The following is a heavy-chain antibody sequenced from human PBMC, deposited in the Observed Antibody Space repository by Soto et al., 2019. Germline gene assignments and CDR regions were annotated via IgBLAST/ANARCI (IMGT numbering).Heavy chain of an antibody. CDR3: ARGPCSSTSCSFDY. CDR1: GFTFSSYA. CDR2: ISSNGGST. V-gene: IGHV3-64*01. D-gene: IGHD2-2*01. Sequence: VQLVESGGGLVQPGGSLRLSCAASGFTFSSYAMHWVRQAPGKGLEYVSAISSNGGSTYYANSVKGRFTISRDNSKNTLYLQMGSLRAEDMAVYYCARGPCSSTSCSFDYWGQGTLVTVSS. J-gene: IGHJ4*02.